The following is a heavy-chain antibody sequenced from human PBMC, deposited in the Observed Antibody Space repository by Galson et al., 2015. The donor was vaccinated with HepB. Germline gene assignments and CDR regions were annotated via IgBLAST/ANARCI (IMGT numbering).Heavy chain of an antibody. CDR3: VKGYSYGISYYFDY. CDR1: GFIFDDYA. V-gene: IGHV3-9*01. J-gene: IGHJ4*02. D-gene: IGHD5-18*01. Sequence: SLRLSCAASGFIFDDYALHWVRQAPGKGLEWVSGVSWNSDSIGYADSVKGRFTISRDTAKNSLYLQMNSLTPGDTALYYCVKGYSYGISYYFDYWGQGALVTVSS. CDR2: VSWNSDSI.